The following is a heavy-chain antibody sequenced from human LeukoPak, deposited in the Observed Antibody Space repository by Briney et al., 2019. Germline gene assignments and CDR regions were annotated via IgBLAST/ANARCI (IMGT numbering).Heavy chain of an antibody. Sequence: ASVKVSCKASGYTFTSFGISWVRQAPGQGLEWMGWISAYNGNTNYAQKLQGRVTMTTDTSTSTAYMELRSLRSDDTAVYYCASAELGFDYYDSSGYWLYWGQGTLVTVSS. CDR2: ISAYNGNT. CDR1: GYTFTSFG. D-gene: IGHD3-22*01. V-gene: IGHV1-18*01. J-gene: IGHJ4*02. CDR3: ASAELGFDYYDSSGYWLY.